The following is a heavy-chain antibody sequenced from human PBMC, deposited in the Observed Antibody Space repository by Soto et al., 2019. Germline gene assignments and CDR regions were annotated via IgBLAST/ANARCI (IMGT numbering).Heavy chain of an antibody. Sequence: QVQLVESGGGVVQPGRSLRLSCAASGFTFSSYGMHWVRQAPGKGLEWVAVIWYDGSNKYYADSVKGRFTISRDNSKNTLYLQMNSLRAEDTAVYYCARGYCSGGSCSQLGAFDIWGQGTMVTVSS. D-gene: IGHD2-15*01. CDR3: ARGYCSGGSCSQLGAFDI. CDR1: GFTFSSYG. J-gene: IGHJ3*02. CDR2: IWYDGSNK. V-gene: IGHV3-33*01.